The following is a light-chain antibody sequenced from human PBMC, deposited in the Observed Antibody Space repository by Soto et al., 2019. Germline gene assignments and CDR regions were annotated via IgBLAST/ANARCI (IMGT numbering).Light chain of an antibody. J-gene: IGLJ2*01. V-gene: IGLV1-40*01. CDR2: GNS. CDR1: SSNIGAGYY. CDR3: CSYAGSYILGV. Sequence: QSVLTQPPSVSGAPGQRVTISCTGSSSNIGAGYYVHWYQQLPGTAPKLLIYGNSNRPSGVPYRFSGSKSGTSASLAITGLQAEDEADYYCCSYAGSYILGVFGGGTKLTVL.